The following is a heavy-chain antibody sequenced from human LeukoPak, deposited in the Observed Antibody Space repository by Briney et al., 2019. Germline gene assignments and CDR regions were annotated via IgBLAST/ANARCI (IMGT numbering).Heavy chain of an antibody. D-gene: IGHD3-3*01. Sequence: QPGGSLRLSCAASGFTFSSYGMRWVRQAPGKGLVWVSRINSDGSSTSYADSVKGRFTISRDNPKNTLYLQMNSLRAEDTAVYYCASSYDFWSGYLNLGGFDPWGQGTLVTVSS. CDR2: INSDGSST. J-gene: IGHJ5*02. CDR1: GFTFSSYG. CDR3: ASSYDFWSGYLNLGGFDP. V-gene: IGHV3-74*01.